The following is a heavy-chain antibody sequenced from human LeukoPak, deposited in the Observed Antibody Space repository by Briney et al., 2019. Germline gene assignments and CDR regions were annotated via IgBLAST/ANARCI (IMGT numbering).Heavy chain of an antibody. D-gene: IGHD3-10*01. CDR1: GFIFSSYG. V-gene: IGHV3-30*02. Sequence: GGSVRLSCAASGFIFSSYGIHWVRQAPGKGLEWVAFIRYDGSNKYYGDSMKGRFTISRDNSKNTLYLQMNSLRAEDTAVYYCATAGRGYYYGSGSSRNHYFYMDVWGKGTSVTVSS. CDR2: IRYDGSNK. J-gene: IGHJ6*03. CDR3: ATAGRGYYYGSGSSRNHYFYMDV.